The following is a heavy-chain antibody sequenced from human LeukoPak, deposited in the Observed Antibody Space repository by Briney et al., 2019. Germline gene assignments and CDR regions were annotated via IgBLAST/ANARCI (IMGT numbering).Heavy chain of an antibody. CDR3: ARVSGWYFGYYYYYMDV. Sequence: SETLSLTCTVSGGSISSYYWSWIRQPPGKGLEWIGEINHSGSTNYNPSLKSRVTISVDTSKNQFSLKLSSVTAADTAVYYCARVSGWYFGYYYYYMDVWGKGTTVTVSS. V-gene: IGHV4-34*01. D-gene: IGHD6-19*01. CDR2: INHSGST. CDR1: GGSISSYY. J-gene: IGHJ6*03.